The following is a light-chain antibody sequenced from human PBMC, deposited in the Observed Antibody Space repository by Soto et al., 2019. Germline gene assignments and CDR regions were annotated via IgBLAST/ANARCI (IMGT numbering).Light chain of an antibody. CDR2: GAS. CDR3: QQYNNWPPEGT. V-gene: IGKV3-15*01. J-gene: IGKJ1*01. CDR1: QSVSSN. Sequence: EIVMTQSPATLSVSPGERATLSCRASQSVSSNLAWYQQKPGQAPRLLIYGASTRATSIPARFSGSGSGTEFTLTISSLQFEDFAVYYCQQYNNWPPEGTFGQGTKVEIK.